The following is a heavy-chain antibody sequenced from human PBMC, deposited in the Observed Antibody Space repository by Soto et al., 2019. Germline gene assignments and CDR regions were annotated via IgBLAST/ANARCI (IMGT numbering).Heavy chain of an antibody. CDR1: GFTFTSYG. J-gene: IGHJ6*02. Sequence: GGSLRLSCAASGFTFTSYGMHWVRQAPGKGLEWVALILHDGSNKYYADSVKGRFTISGDNSKNTLYLQMNSLRAEDTAVYYCAKSRDGYSFYFYYGMDVWGQGTTVTVSS. D-gene: IGHD4-4*01. CDR3: AKSRDGYSFYFYYGMDV. CDR2: ILHDGSNK. V-gene: IGHV3-30*18.